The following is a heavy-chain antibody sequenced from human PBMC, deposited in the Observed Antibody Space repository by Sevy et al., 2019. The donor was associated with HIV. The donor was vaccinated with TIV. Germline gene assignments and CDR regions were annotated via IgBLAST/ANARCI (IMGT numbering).Heavy chain of an antibody. CDR2: FDPEDGET. J-gene: IGHJ4*02. D-gene: IGHD4-17*01. CDR3: ATASRPWTTVTTMTWDY. Sequence: ASVKVSCKVSGYTLTELSMHWVRQAPGKGLEWMGGFDPEDGETIYAQKFQGRVTMTEDTSIDTAYMELSSLRSEDTAVYYCATASRPWTTVTTMTWDYWGQGTLVTVSS. CDR1: GYTLTELS. V-gene: IGHV1-24*01.